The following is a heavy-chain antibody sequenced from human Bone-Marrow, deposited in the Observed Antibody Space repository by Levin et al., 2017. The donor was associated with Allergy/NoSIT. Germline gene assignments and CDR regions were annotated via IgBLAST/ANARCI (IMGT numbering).Heavy chain of an antibody. CDR1: GYIFTKSW. Sequence: GESLKISCKGSGYIFTKSWIAWVRQMPGKGLEWMGIINPADSDTRYSPSFEGQVTISVDRSINTAYLQWRSLKASDTAIYYCARNDLSPSCSSTNCYKGTWFDPWGQGTQVTVSS. D-gene: IGHD2-2*02. J-gene: IGHJ5*02. CDR2: INPADSDT. V-gene: IGHV5-51*01. CDR3: ARNDLSPSCSSTNCYKGTWFDP.